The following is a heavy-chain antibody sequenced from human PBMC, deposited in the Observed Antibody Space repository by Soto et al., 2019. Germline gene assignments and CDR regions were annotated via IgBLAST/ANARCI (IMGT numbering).Heavy chain of an antibody. Sequence: EVQLVESGGGLVKPGGSLRLSCAASGFTFSNAWMNWVRQAPGKGLEWVGRIKSKTDGGTTDYAAPVKGRFTISRENSKHTLYLQMNSLKTEDTAVYYCTTDRYYDFLSGYRYGMDVWGQGTTGTVSS. J-gene: IGHJ6*02. V-gene: IGHV3-15*01. CDR1: GFTFSNAW. D-gene: IGHD3-3*01. CDR2: IKSKTDGGTT. CDR3: TTDRYYDFLSGYRYGMDV.